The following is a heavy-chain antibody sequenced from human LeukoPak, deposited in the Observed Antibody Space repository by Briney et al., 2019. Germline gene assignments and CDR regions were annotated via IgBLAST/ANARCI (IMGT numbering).Heavy chain of an antibody. D-gene: IGHD3-10*01. CDR2: IYYSGST. V-gene: IGHV4-59*01. CDR3: ATAGPISGRHNYFDS. Sequence: PSETLSLTCTVSGGSITGSYRSWLRQPPGKGLEYIGYIYYSGSTNYNPSLKSRVTISVDTSKNQFSLKLTSVTAADTAVYYCATAGPISGRHNYFDSWGQGTLVTVSS. CDR1: GGSITGSY. J-gene: IGHJ4*02.